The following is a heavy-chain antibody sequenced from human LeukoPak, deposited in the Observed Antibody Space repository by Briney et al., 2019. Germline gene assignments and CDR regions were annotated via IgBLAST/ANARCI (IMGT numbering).Heavy chain of an antibody. J-gene: IGHJ4*02. Sequence: SGGSLRLSCAVSGFTFNTYWMNWVRQAPGKGLEWVSFISRDGGTIDYADSVKGRFTISRDNAKNSLYLQMNSLRAEDTAVYYCARGLDSGSPGCHDYWGQGTLVTVSS. CDR1: GFTFNTYW. CDR3: ARGLDSGSPGCHDY. D-gene: IGHD1-26*01. V-gene: IGHV3-48*01. CDR2: ISRDGGTI.